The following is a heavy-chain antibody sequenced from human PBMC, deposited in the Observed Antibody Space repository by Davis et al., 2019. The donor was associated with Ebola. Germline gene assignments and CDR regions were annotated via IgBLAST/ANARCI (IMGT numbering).Heavy chain of an antibody. J-gene: IGHJ6*02. D-gene: IGHD3-10*01. CDR2: ISSSSSTI. CDR3: ARDLMVRGVIILYYGMDV. Sequence: PGGSLRLSCAASGFTFSSYSMNWVRQAPGKGLEWVSYISSSSSTIYYADYVKGRFTISRDNAKNSLYLQMNSLRDEDTAVYYCARDLMVRGVIILYYGMDVWGQGTTVTVSS. V-gene: IGHV3-48*02. CDR1: GFTFSSYS.